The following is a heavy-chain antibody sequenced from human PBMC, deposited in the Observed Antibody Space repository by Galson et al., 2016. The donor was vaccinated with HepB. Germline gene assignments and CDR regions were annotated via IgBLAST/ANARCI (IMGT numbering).Heavy chain of an antibody. J-gene: IGHJ6*02. CDR3: ARGNDFWSGNVYYNHGLDV. CDR1: GYTFIGYY. Sequence: SVKVSCKASGYTFIGYYIHWVRQAPGQGLEWMGWIRPKSGATRYAQKFEGWVTMTRDTSTTTAYMELSRLRSNDTAVYYCARGNDFWSGNVYYNHGLDVWGQGTTVTVSS. V-gene: IGHV1-2*04. D-gene: IGHD3-3*01. CDR2: IRPKSGAT.